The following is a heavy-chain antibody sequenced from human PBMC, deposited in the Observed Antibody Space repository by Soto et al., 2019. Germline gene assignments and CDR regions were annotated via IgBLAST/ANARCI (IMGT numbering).Heavy chain of an antibody. J-gene: IGHJ4*02. CDR1: GGSFTANY. D-gene: IGHD3-3*01. CDR3: ATGGPFSV. V-gene: IGHV4-34*01. CDR2: INHAGST. Sequence: QVQLKQWGAGFLKPSETLSLTCGIYGGSFTANYWSWIRQSPGKGLEWLGEINHAGSTDYNPSLKSRITISADTSKNQFSLSLTSMTAADTAVYYCATGGPFSVWGPGTPVTVSS.